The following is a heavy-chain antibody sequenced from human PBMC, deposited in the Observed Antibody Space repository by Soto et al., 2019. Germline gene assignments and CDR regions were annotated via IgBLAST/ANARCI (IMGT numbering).Heavy chain of an antibody. CDR1: GGSFSGYY. CDR3: ARGRGYRYGDRELFFEY. CDR2: IFYSGNT. J-gene: IGHJ4*02. V-gene: IGHV4-31*11. Sequence: PSETLSLTCAVYGGSFSGYYWTWVRQHPGRGLEWIGYIFYSGNTYYNPSLKSRLTMSVDTSNNQFSLNLSSATAADTAIYYCARGRGYRYGDRELFFEYWSQGTLVTVSS. D-gene: IGHD5-18*01.